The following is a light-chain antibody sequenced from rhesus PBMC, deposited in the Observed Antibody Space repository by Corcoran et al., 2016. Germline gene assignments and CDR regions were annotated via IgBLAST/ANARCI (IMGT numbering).Light chain of an antibody. V-gene: IGKV3-17*02. CDR3: QQASNWSLT. Sequence: EILMTQSPATLSLSPGERATLSCRASQSVSSRLAWYQQTPGHPPRLLIYGSYSSVTGIPDRFSGSGYGTDFTLPISSLEPEDVAVYFCQQASNWSLTFGGGTKVEGK. J-gene: IGKJ4*01. CDR2: GSY. CDR1: QSVSSR.